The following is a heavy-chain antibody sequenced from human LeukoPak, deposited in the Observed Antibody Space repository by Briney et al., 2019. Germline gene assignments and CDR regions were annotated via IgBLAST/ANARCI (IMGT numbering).Heavy chain of an antibody. V-gene: IGHV3-23*01. J-gene: IGHJ3*02. CDR3: AKVFGVVIIRAFDI. CDR2: ISGSDGRT. Sequence: PGGSLRLSCAASGFTFGNYAMTRVRQAPGKGLEWVSGISGSDGRTYYADSVRGRLTISRDNSKNTLYLQMNSLRAEDTAVYYCAKVFGVVIIRAFDIWGQGTMVTVSS. CDR1: GFTFGNYA. D-gene: IGHD3-3*01.